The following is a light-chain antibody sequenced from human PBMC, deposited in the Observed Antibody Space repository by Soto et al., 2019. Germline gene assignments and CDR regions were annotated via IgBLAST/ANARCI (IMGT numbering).Light chain of an antibody. CDR1: QSISSW. Sequence: DIQMTQSPSTLSASVGDRVTITCRASQSISSWLAWYQQKPGKAPKVLIYDASSLEIGVPSRFSGSGSGTEFSLTISSLQPDDFATYYCQQYNHYWTFGQGTRVEIK. CDR2: DAS. J-gene: IGKJ1*01. CDR3: QQYNHYWT. V-gene: IGKV1-5*01.